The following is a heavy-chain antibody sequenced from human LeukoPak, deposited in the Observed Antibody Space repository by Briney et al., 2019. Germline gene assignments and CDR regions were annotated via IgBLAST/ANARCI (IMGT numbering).Heavy chain of an antibody. CDR3: ARARVDTAMADFDY. J-gene: IGHJ4*02. CDR1: GYMFPSYW. Sequence: GASLKISCQASGYMFPSYWITWVRQLPGKGLEWMGGIDPIDSYTTYSPSFQGHVTISADKSIATVYLQCSSLKASDTAMYYCARARVDTAMADFDYWGQGTLVTVSS. D-gene: IGHD5-18*01. CDR2: IDPIDSYT. V-gene: IGHV5-10-1*01.